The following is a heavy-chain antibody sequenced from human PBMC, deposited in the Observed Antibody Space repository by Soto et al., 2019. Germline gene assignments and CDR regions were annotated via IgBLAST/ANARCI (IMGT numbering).Heavy chain of an antibody. J-gene: IGHJ3*02. CDR2: INHSGST. CDR1: GGSFSGYY. CDR3: ARTTWIQLWNDAFDI. D-gene: IGHD5-18*01. V-gene: IGHV4-34*01. Sequence: QVQLQQWGAGLLKPSETLSLTCAVYGGSFSGYYWSWIRQPPGQGLEWIGEINHSGSTNYNPSLKGRGTLSVDTSKNQFSRKLSSVTAADTAVYSCARTTWIQLWNDAFDIWGQGTMVTVSS.